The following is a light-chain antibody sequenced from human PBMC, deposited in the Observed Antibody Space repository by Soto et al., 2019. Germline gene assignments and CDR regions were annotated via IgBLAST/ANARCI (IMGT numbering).Light chain of an antibody. J-gene: IGKJ4*01. CDR2: GAS. V-gene: IGKV3-20*01. Sequence: PGERATLSCRASQSVGTKVAWYQQKPGQAPRLLIYGASTRATGVPARFSGSGSGTDFTLTISRLEPEDFAVYYCQQYGSSPFLTFGGGTKVDIK. CDR1: QSVGTK. CDR3: QQYGSSPFLT.